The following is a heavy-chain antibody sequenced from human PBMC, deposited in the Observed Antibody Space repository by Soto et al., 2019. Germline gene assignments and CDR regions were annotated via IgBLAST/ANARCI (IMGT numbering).Heavy chain of an antibody. V-gene: IGHV4-39*01. J-gene: IGHJ4*02. CDR3: ARHTVTIPEY. D-gene: IGHD3-10*01. CDR2: IYYSGST. CDR1: GGSISSSSYY. Sequence: PSETLSLTCTVSGGSISSSSYYWGWIRQPPGKGLEWIGSIYYSGSTYYNPSLKSRVTISVDTSKNQFSLKLSSVTAADTAVYYCARHTVTIPEYWGQGTLVTVSS.